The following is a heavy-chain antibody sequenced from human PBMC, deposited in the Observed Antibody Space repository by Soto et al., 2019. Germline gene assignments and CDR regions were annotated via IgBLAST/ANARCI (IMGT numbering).Heavy chain of an antibody. CDR3: ARDADASGWYHYGFDV. J-gene: IGHJ6*02. CDR1: GFTLSSYW. Sequence: PGGSLRLSCAGSGFTLSSYWMNWVRQAPGKGLEWVANIKQDGSEKYYVDSVKGRFFISRDNAKNSLYLQLNSLRAEDTAVYYCARDADASGWYHYGFDVWGQGTLVTAP. D-gene: IGHD6-19*01. CDR2: IKQDGSEK. V-gene: IGHV3-7*01.